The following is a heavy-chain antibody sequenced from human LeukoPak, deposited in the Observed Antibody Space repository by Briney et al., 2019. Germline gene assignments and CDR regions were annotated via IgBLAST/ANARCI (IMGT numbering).Heavy chain of an antibody. CDR1: GFTFSDYY. CDR3: ARASSILYYYYGMDV. J-gene: IGHJ6*02. Sequence: PGGSLRLSCAASGFTFSDYYMSWIRQAPGKGLEWVSYISSSSSYTNYADSVKGRFTISRDNAKNSLYLQMNSLRAEDTAMYYCARASSILYYYYGMDVWGQGTTVTVSS. V-gene: IGHV3-11*05. CDR2: ISSSSSYT. D-gene: IGHD5-24*01.